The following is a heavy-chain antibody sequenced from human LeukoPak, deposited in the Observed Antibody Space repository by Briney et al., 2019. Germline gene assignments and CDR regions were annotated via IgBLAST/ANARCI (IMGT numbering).Heavy chain of an antibody. J-gene: IGHJ3*02. Sequence: RSGGSLRLSCAASGFTFSSYSMNWVRQAPGKGLEWVSYITGGSYTIYYAHSVRGRFTISRDNAKNSLYLQMNSLRVEDTAEYYCARDGDEYSYGYGDAFDIWGQGTMVTVSS. CDR2: ITGGSYTI. CDR3: ARDGDEYSYGYGDAFDI. V-gene: IGHV3-48*01. CDR1: GFTFSSYS. D-gene: IGHD5-18*01.